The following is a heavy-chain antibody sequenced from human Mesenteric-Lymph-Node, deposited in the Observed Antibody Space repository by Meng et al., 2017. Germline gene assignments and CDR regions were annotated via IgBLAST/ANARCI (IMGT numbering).Heavy chain of an antibody. CDR3: ARDQHPAGRYYYYYGMDV. Sequence: GSLRLSWAVCGGSFSAYYWSWIRQPAGKGLEWIGRIYTTGSPNYNPSLQSRVTMSVDTSKNQFSLKLSSVTAADTAVYYCARDQHPAGRYYYYYGMDVWGQGTTVTVSS. CDR2: IYTTGSP. CDR1: GGSFSAYY. V-gene: IGHV4-4*07. J-gene: IGHJ6*02.